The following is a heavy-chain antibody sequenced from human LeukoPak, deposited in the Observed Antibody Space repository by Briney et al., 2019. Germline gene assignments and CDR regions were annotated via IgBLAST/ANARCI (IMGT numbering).Heavy chain of an antibody. CDR3: ARTAGRTFDY. CDR1: GFTFSSYG. J-gene: IGHJ4*02. Sequence: PGRSLRLSCAASGFTFSSYGMHWVRQAPGKGLEWVAVISYDGSNKYYADSVKGRFTISRDNSKNTLYLQMNSLRAEDTAVYYCARTAGRTFDYWGQGTLVTVSS. D-gene: IGHD6-6*01. V-gene: IGHV3-30*03. CDR2: ISYDGSNK.